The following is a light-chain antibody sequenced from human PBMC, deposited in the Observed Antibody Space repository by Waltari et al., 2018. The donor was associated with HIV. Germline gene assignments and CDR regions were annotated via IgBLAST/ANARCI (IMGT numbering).Light chain of an antibody. CDR3: GTWDSSLSAVV. CDR1: TSHIGNSY. V-gene: IGLV1-51*01. J-gene: IGLJ1*01. CDR2: DNS. Sequence: QSVLTQPPSVSAAPGQKVTISCSGSTSHIGNSYVYWYHRLPGTAPKLLIYDNSERPSGIPDRFSGSKSGTSATLGITGLQTGDEADYYCGTWDSSLSAVVFGTGTKVTVL.